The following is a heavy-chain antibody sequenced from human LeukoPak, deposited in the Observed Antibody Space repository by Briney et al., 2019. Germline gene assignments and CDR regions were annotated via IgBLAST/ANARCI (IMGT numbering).Heavy chain of an antibody. CDR2: IYYSGST. CDR1: GGSISRHY. Sequence: SDTLSLTYAVSGGSISRHYGSWIRQPPGKGLEWIGYIYYSGSTNYNPSLKSRVTISVDTSKNQFSLKLRYVTAADTAVYYCARTLEGLWIVDYWGQGTLVTVSS. J-gene: IGHJ4*02. D-gene: IGHD3-10*01. CDR3: ARTLEGLWIVDY. V-gene: IGHV4-59*07.